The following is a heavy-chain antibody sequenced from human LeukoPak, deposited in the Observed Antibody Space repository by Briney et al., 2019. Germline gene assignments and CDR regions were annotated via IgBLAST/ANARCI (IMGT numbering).Heavy chain of an antibody. D-gene: IGHD6-19*01. V-gene: IGHV4-59*01. CDR3: ARNGYSSGWYSKAFDI. Sequence: SETLSLTCTVSGGSISSYYWSWIRQPPGKGLEWLGYIYYSGSTNYNPSLKSRVTISVDTSKNQFSLKLSSVTAADTAVYYCARNGYSSGWYSKAFDIWGQGTMVTVSS. CDR1: GGSISSYY. J-gene: IGHJ3*02. CDR2: IYYSGST.